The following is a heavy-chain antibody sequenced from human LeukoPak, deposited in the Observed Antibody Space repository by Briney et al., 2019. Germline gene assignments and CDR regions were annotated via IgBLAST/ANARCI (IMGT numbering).Heavy chain of an antibody. Sequence: SETLSLTCTVSGGSISSYYWSWIRQPPGKGLEWIGHIYYSGSTNYNPSLKSRVTISVDTSKNQFSLKLSSVTAADTAVYYCARRVSYYDSSGYYFDYWGQGTLVTVSS. CDR2: IYYSGST. D-gene: IGHD3-22*01. V-gene: IGHV4-59*08. CDR3: ARRVSYYDSSGYYFDY. CDR1: GGSISSYY. J-gene: IGHJ4*02.